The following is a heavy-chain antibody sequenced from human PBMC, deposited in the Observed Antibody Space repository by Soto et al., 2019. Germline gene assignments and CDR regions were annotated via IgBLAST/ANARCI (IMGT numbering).Heavy chain of an antibody. CDR2: IQGGGSI. V-gene: IGHV3-66*01. D-gene: IGHD3-10*01. Sequence: EVLLDASGGGFVQPGGSLRLSCAASGFTVSNNYMTWVRQAPGKGLEWVSVIQGGGSISYADSVMDRFTISRDSSKNTVFLDMNSLRPEDTAVYFCARGEGSGSNALGDWGQGTLVTVSS. J-gene: IGHJ4*02. CDR3: ARGEGSGSNALGD. CDR1: GFTVSNNY.